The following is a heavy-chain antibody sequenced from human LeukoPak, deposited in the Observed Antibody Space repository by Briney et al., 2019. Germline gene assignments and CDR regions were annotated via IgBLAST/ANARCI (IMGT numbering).Heavy chain of an antibody. CDR1: GGSISSYY. CDR3: ARKLLGGIAAAGTGH. V-gene: IGHV4-59*01. J-gene: IGHJ4*02. Sequence: SETLSLTCTVSGGSISSYYWSWIRQPPGKGLEWIGYIYYSGSTNYNPSLKSRVTISVDTSKNQFSLKLSSVTAADTAVYYCARKLLGGIAAAGTGHWGQGSLVTVSS. D-gene: IGHD6-13*01. CDR2: IYYSGST.